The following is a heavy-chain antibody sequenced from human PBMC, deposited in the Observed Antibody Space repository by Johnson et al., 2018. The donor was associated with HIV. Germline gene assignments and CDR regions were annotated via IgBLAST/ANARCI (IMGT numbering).Heavy chain of an antibody. CDR2: IRWGGGST. Sequence: VQLVESGGVVVQPGGSLRLSCAASGFTFADYAMHWVRRAPGKGLEWVSIIRWGGGSTYYADSVKGRFTISRDNRKNSLYLQINSLRAEDTAVYYCACGEDYGGNYGAFDIWGQGTMVTVSS. J-gene: IGHJ3*02. CDR3: ACGEDYGGNYGAFDI. D-gene: IGHD4-23*01. V-gene: IGHV3-43D*03. CDR1: GFTFADYA.